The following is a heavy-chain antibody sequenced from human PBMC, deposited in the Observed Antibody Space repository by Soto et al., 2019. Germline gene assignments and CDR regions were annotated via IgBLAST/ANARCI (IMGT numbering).Heavy chain of an antibody. CDR3: EKATATGGGAFDI. J-gene: IGHJ3*02. V-gene: IGHV3-23*01. D-gene: IGHD2-8*02. Sequence: VGSLRLSCAASGFICSSYDMSWVRQAPGKGLEWVSTILIDGRTFYVDSVKVRFTISRDSSQNTVYLQMNSLTAGDTALYYCEKATATGGGAFDICGQGTMVTVSS. CDR1: GFICSSYD. CDR2: ILIDGRT.